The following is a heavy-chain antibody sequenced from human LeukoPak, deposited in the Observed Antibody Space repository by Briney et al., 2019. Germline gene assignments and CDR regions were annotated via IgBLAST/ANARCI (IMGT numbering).Heavy chain of an antibody. CDR2: ISSASSYI. D-gene: IGHD3-10*01. CDR3: ARGHTWFPKSFDY. CDR1: GFTFSNYA. V-gene: IGHV3-21*01. Sequence: PGGSLRLSCAASGFTFSNYAMTWVRQAPGKGLEWVSSISSASSYIYFADSMKGRFTISRDNAKNSLFLQMNSPRAGDTAVYYCARGHTWFPKSFDYWGQGALVTVSS. J-gene: IGHJ4*02.